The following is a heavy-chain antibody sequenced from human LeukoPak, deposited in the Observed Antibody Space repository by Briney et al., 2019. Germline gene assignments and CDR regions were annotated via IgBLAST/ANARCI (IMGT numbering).Heavy chain of an antibody. J-gene: IGHJ4*02. CDR3: AKHVYGGNLLPET. Sequence: GESLKISCAASGFTFSNYAMHWVRQAPGGGLEWVSSLSGSGGNTNYADSVKGRFTISRDNSKNTLYLQMNSLRAEDTAIYYCAKHVYGGNLLPETWGQGTLVTVSS. CDR2: LSGSGGNT. V-gene: IGHV3-23*01. CDR1: GFTFSNYA. D-gene: IGHD4-23*01.